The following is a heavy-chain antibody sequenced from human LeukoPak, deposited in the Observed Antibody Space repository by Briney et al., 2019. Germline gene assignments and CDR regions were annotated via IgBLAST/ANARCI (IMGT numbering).Heavy chain of an antibody. Sequence: GASVKVSCKVSAYTLSELSMHWVRQGPGKGLEWMGGCDPEDGETIYAQKFQGRVTMTEDTSTDTGYMELSSLRSEDTAVYYCATAPVSSGIASRRYVFDIWGQGTMVTVSS. CDR3: ATAPVSSGIASRRYVFDI. D-gene: IGHD6-6*01. J-gene: IGHJ3*02. CDR2: CDPEDGET. V-gene: IGHV1-24*01. CDR1: AYTLSELS.